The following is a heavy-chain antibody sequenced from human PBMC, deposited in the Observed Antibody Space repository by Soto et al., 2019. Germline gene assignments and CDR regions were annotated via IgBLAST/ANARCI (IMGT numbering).Heavy chain of an antibody. CDR1: GYTFTSYD. CDR2: MNPNSGNT. V-gene: IGHV1-8*01. J-gene: IGHJ4*02. D-gene: IGHD3-9*01. CDR3: AGGVLRYYVGGS. Sequence: QVQLVQSGAEVKKPGASVKVSCKASGYTFTSYDINWVRQATGQGLEWKGWMNPNSGNTGYAQKFQGRDTMTRNTSLSTGYTEPNSLSSAYPAVYWCAGGVLRYYVGGSWGQGTLVTVSS.